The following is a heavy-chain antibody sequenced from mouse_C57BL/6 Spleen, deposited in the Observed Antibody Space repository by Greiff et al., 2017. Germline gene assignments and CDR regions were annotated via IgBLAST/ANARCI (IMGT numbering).Heavy chain of an antibody. D-gene: IGHD3-3*01. CDR2: LDPSDSYT. V-gene: IGHV1-50*01. CDR3: ARRRDEGYYFDY. Sequence: QVQLQQSGAELVKPGASVKLSCKASGYTFTSYWMQWVNQRPGQGLEWIGELDPSDSYTNYNQKFKGKATLTVDTSSSTAYMQLSSLTSEDSAVYYYARRRDEGYYFDYGGQGTTLTVSS. J-gene: IGHJ2*01. CDR1: GYTFTSYW.